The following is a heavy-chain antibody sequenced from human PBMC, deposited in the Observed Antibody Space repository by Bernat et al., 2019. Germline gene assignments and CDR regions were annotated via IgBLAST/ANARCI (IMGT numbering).Heavy chain of an antibody. CDR1: GFTFSSYW. V-gene: IGHV3-74*01. J-gene: IGHJ2*01. CDR3: ARETQRTRNWYFDI. CDR2: INSDGSST. D-gene: IGHD1-14*01. Sequence: EVQLVESGGGLVQPGGSLRLSCAASGFTFSSYWMHWVRQAPGKGLVWVSRINSDGSSTSYADSVKGRFTISRDNAKNTLYLQMNSLRAEDTAVYYCARETQRTRNWYFDIWGRGTLVTVSS.